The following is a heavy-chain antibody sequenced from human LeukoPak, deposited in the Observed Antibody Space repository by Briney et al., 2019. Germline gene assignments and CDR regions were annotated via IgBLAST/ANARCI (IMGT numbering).Heavy chain of an antibody. J-gene: IGHJ4*02. CDR1: GVSIRNYY. D-gene: IGHD6-19*01. CDR3: ARLPARGWYLDY. Sequence: SETLSLICIVCGVSIRNYYWSWIRQPPGKGLEWIGDMHTSGSTNYNPSLQSRVTISVATSKTQFSLKLSSVTAADTAVYYCARLPARGWYLDYWGQGTLVTVSS. V-gene: IGHV4-4*09. CDR2: MHTSGST.